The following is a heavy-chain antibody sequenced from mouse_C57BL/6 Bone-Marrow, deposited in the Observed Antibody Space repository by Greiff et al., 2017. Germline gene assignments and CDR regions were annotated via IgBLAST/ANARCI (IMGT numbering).Heavy chain of an antibody. V-gene: IGHV1-62-2*01. CDR1: GYTFTEYT. CDR3: ARHEEGGGYYVYAMDY. CDR2: FYPGSGSI. D-gene: IGHD2-3*01. J-gene: IGHJ4*01. Sequence: VQLQQSGAELVKPGASVKLSCKASGYTFTEYTIHWVKQRSGQGLEWIGWFYPGSGSIKYNEKFKDKATVTADKSSSTVYMELSRLTSEDSAVYFCARHEEGGGYYVYAMDYWGQGTSVTVSS.